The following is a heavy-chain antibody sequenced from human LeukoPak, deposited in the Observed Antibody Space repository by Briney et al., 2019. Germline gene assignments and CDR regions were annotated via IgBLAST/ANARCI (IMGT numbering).Heavy chain of an antibody. Sequence: PGGSLRLSCAASGFSFGTYWMHWVRQAPGKGLVWVSRVNTDGSSTSDADSVRGRVTISRDNAKNTLYLQMNSLSAEDTAVYYCARAGYCSGGSRYFDYWGQGTQVIVSS. V-gene: IGHV3-74*01. J-gene: IGHJ4*02. CDR2: VNTDGSST. CDR1: GFSFGTYW. CDR3: ARAGYCSGGSRYFDY. D-gene: IGHD2-15*01.